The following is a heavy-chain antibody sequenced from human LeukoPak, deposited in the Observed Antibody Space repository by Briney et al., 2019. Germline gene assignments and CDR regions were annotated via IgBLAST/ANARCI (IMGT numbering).Heavy chain of an antibody. D-gene: IGHD4-17*01. Sequence: GGSLRLSCAASGFTFSTSAMNWVRQAPGKGLEWVSSINNVRSHIYYADSVRGRFTISRDNANNVLYLQMNSLRAEDTAVYYCARVLWNGDYPRFDYWGQGTLVTVSS. V-gene: IGHV3-21*06. CDR2: INNVRSHI. J-gene: IGHJ4*02. CDR1: GFTFSTSA. CDR3: ARVLWNGDYPRFDY.